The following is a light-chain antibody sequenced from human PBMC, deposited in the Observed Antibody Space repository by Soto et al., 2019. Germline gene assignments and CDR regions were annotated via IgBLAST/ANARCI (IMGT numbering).Light chain of an antibody. J-gene: IGLJ2*01. Sequence: QSALTQPPSASGSPGQSVTISCTGTSSDVGGYNYVSWYQQHPGKAPKVMIYDVNKRPSGVPDRFSGSKSGNTASLTVSGLQSEDEADYYCASWDDNLNGPVFGRGTKLTVL. CDR2: DVN. V-gene: IGLV2-8*01. CDR1: SSDVGGYNY. CDR3: ASWDDNLNGPV.